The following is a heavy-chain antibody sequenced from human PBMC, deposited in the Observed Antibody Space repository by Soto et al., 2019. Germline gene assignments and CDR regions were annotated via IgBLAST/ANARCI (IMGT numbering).Heavy chain of an antibody. V-gene: IGHV2-5*02. CDR1: GFSLSTDGVG. J-gene: IGHJ3*01. CDR2: IYWDDDQ. Sequence: QITLKESGPTLVKPTQTLTLTCTFSGFSLSTDGVGVGWIRQPPGKALEWLALIYWDDDQRYSPSLKTRLTTTKXTXKXXVVLTMTNMYPVDTSTYYCAHAYGGTSWPNDAFDVWGQGTVVTVSS. CDR3: AHAYGGTSWPNDAFDV. D-gene: IGHD2-2*01.